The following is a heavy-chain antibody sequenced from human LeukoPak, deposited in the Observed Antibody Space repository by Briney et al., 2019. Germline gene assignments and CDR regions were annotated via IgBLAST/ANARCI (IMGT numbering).Heavy chain of an antibody. CDR1: GYTFTGYY. Sequence: ASVKVSCKASGYTFTGYYMHWVRQAPGQGFEWMGWINPNSGGTNYAQKFQGRVTMTRDTSTSTAYMELRSLRSDDTAVYYCARGDIVATEYFQHWGQGTLVTVSS. CDR2: INPNSGGT. D-gene: IGHD5-12*01. V-gene: IGHV1-2*02. CDR3: ARGDIVATEYFQH. J-gene: IGHJ1*01.